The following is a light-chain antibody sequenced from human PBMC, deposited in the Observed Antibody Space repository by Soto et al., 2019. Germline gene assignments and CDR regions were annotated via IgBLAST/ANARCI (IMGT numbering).Light chain of an antibody. J-gene: IGKJ2*01. CDR1: QSISSW. CDR3: QQYNSYST. CDR2: KAS. V-gene: IGKV1-5*03. Sequence: DIQMTQSPSTLSASVGDRVTITCRASQSISSWLAWYQQKPGKAPKLLISKASSLESGVPLRFSGSGSGTEFTLNISSLQPDDFATYFCQQYNSYSTCGQGTKLEIK.